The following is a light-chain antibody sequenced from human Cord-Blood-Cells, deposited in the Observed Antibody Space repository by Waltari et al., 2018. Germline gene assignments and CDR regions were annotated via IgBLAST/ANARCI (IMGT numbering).Light chain of an antibody. CDR1: SSDVGSYNL. CDR3: CSYAGSSTWV. V-gene: IGLV2-23*02. Sequence: QSALTQPASVSGSPGQSITISCTGTSSDVGSYNLVSWYQQHPGKAPKLMIYGVSKRPSGVSNRFSGSKSGNTASLTISGLQAEDEADYYCCSYAGSSTWVVGGGTKLTVL. CDR2: GVS. J-gene: IGLJ3*02.